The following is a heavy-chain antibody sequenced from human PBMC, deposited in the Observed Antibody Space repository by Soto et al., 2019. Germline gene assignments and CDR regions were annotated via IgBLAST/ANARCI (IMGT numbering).Heavy chain of an antibody. CDR1: GGTFSSYT. Sequence: QVQLVQSGAEVKKPGSSVKVSCKASGGTFSSYTISWVRQAPGQGLEWMGRIIPILGIANYAQKFQGRVTITADKSTSTAYMEQSSLRSEDTAVYYCARENGVVVVPAAIGKYYFDYWGQGTLVTVSS. CDR2: IIPILGIA. J-gene: IGHJ4*02. CDR3: ARENGVVVVPAAIGKYYFDY. V-gene: IGHV1-69*08. D-gene: IGHD2-2*01.